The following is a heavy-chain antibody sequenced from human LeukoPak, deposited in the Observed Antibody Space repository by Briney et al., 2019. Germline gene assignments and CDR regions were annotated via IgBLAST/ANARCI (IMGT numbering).Heavy chain of an antibody. Sequence: SETLSLTCTVSGGSISSSSYSWGWIRQPPGKGLERIGSIYYSGTTYYNPSLKSRVTISVDTSKIQFSLKLSSVAATDTAVYFCARLRFDFWSGYTHPYFDYWGQGTLVTVSS. V-gene: IGHV4-39*01. J-gene: IGHJ4*02. CDR3: ARLRFDFWSGYTHPYFDY. D-gene: IGHD3-3*01. CDR2: IYYSGTT. CDR1: GGSISSSSYS.